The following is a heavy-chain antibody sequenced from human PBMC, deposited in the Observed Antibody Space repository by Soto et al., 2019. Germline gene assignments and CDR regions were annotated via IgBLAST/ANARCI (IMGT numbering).Heavy chain of an antibody. CDR2: IIPIFGTA. V-gene: IGHV1-69*13. D-gene: IGHD6-19*01. Sequence: GASVKVSCKASRVAFSKFIVTWVRQAPGLGLEWVGGIIPIFGTANYAQKFQGRVTITAGESTSTSYLEVNNLRSEDTAVYYCAKVRYSSPMGYYYGVDVWGQGTTVTVSS. J-gene: IGHJ6*02. CDR1: RVAFSKFI. CDR3: AKVRYSSPMGYYYGVDV.